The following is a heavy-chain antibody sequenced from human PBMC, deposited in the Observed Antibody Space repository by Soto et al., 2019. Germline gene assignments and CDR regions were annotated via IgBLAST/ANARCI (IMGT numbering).Heavy chain of an antibody. D-gene: IGHD4-17*01. V-gene: IGHV1-18*04. Sequence: GASVKVSCKASGYTFTSHGISWVRQAPGQGLEWMGWISAYNGNTNYAQKLQGRVTMTTDTSTSTAYMELRSLRSDDTAVYYCARDRGDDYGDYVAFDIWGQGTMVTVSS. CDR2: ISAYNGNT. CDR3: ARDRGDDYGDYVAFDI. CDR1: GYTFTSHG. J-gene: IGHJ3*02.